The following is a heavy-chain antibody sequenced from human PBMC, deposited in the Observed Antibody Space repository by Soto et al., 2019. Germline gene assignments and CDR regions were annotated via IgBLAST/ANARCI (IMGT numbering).Heavy chain of an antibody. V-gene: IGHV1-69*13. CDR3: ARDLRVAARRDYYYYGMDV. D-gene: IGHD6-6*01. Sequence: GASVKVSCKASGGTFSSYAISWVRQAPGQGLEWMGGIIPIFGTANYAQKFQGRVTITADESTSTAYMELSSLRSEDTAVYYCARDLRVAARRDYYYYGMDVWGQGTTVTVSS. J-gene: IGHJ6*02. CDR2: IIPIFGTA. CDR1: GGTFSSYA.